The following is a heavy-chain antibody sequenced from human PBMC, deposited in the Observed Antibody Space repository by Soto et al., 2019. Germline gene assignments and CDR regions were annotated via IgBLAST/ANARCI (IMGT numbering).Heavy chain of an antibody. J-gene: IGHJ5*02. Sequence: ASVKVSCKAFGDTFTSYGIHCVRQAPKQRLEWMGWINAANGDTKYSPKFQGRVTITRDTSASTAYMELSSLRSEDTAVYYCVRRHVSATGIDWFDPWGQGTLVTVSS. V-gene: IGHV1-3*01. CDR2: INAANGDT. CDR3: VRRHVSATGIDWFDP. D-gene: IGHD6-13*01. CDR1: GDTFTSYG.